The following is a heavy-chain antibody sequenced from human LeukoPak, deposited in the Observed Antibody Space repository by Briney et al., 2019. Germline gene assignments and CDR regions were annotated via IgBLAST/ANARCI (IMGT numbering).Heavy chain of an antibody. D-gene: IGHD6-13*01. Sequence: NTSETLSLTCTVSGGSISSYYWSWIRQPAGKGLEWIGRIYTSGSTNYNPSLKSRVTMSVDTSKNQFSLKLSSVTAADTAVYYCARADYSSSWYAFDIWGQGTMVTVSS. CDR2: IYTSGST. CDR3: ARADYSSSWYAFDI. V-gene: IGHV4-4*07. J-gene: IGHJ3*02. CDR1: GGSISSYY.